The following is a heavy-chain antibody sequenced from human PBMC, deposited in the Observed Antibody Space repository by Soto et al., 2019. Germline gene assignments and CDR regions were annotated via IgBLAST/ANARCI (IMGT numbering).Heavy chain of an antibody. CDR1: GYIFTSYY. J-gene: IGHJ5*02. Sequence: QVQLVQSGAEVKRPGTSMKVSCKASGYIFTSYYIHWVRQVPGQGLEWMGWINPNTGGTNYAQRFEGRVTMTRDTSISTAYIELSRLTSDDTAIYFCARVRTRREFDPWGQGTLVTVSS. CDR3: ARVRTRREFDP. D-gene: IGHD4-17*01. CDR2: INPNTGGT. V-gene: IGHV1-2*02.